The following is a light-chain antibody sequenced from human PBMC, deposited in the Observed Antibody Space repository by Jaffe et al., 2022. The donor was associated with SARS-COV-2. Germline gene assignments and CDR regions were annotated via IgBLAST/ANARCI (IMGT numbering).Light chain of an antibody. V-gene: IGKV3-15*01. J-gene: IGKJ5*01. Sequence: EIVMTQSPATLSVSPGERATLSCRASQSVSTNLDWYQQKRGQAPRLLIYGASTRATGIPARFSGSGSGTEFTLTISSLQSEDFAVYYCQQYNNWPITFGQGTRLEIK. CDR3: QQYNNWPIT. CDR2: GAS. CDR1: QSVSTN.